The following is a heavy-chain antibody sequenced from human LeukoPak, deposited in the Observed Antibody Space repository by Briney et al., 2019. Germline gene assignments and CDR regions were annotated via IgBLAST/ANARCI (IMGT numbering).Heavy chain of an antibody. Sequence: GGSLRLSCAASGFTFSTYDMHWVRQATGKGLEWDSAIGTAGDTHYPGSVKGRFTISRENAKNSLYLQMNSLRAGDTAVYYCARGNVYSTGYYYFDYWGQGTLVTVSS. CDR1: GFTFSTYD. J-gene: IGHJ4*02. V-gene: IGHV3-13*01. CDR3: ARGNVYSTGYYYFDY. CDR2: IGTAGDT. D-gene: IGHD3-22*01.